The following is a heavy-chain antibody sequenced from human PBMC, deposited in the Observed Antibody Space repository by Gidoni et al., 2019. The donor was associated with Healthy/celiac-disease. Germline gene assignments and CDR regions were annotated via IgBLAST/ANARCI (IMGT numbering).Heavy chain of an antibody. V-gene: IGHV3-33*01. CDR1: GFTFSSYG. D-gene: IGHD3-3*01. CDR2: IWYVGSNK. J-gene: IGHJ6*02. Sequence: QVQLVESGGGVVQPGRSLRLSCAASGFTFSSYGMHWVRQAPGKGLEWVAVIWYVGSNKYYADSVKGRFTISRDNSKNTLYLQMNSLRAEDTAVYYCARDDFWSGYRPFFDYGMDVWGQGTTVTVSS. CDR3: ARDDFWSGYRPFFDYGMDV.